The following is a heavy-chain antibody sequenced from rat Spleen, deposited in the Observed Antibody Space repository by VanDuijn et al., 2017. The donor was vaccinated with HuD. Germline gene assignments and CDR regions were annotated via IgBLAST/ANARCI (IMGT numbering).Heavy chain of an antibody. Sequence: EVQLVETGGGLVQPGRSMKLSCAASGFTFSNYGMAWVRQAPTKGLEWVATISYDGSGTYYRDSVKGRFSISRDNAESTLYLQMNSLRSEDTATYYCTRDWDYWGQGVMVTVSS. J-gene: IGHJ2*01. V-gene: IGHV5-29*01. CDR3: TRDWDY. CDR2: ISYDGSGT. CDR1: GFTFSNYG.